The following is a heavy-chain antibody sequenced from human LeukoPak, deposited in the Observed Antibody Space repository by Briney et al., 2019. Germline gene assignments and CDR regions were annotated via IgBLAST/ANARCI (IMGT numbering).Heavy chain of an antibody. V-gene: IGHV3-30-3*01. CDR3: AKAMGAMIVVVITSDY. D-gene: IGHD3-22*01. CDR2: ISYDGSNK. CDR1: GFTFSSYA. Sequence: GRSLRLSCAASGFTFSSYAMHWVRQAPGKGLEWVAVISYDGSNKYYADSVKGRFTISRDNSKNTLYLQMDSLRAEDTAVYYCAKAMGAMIVVVITSDYWGQGTLVTVSS. J-gene: IGHJ4*02.